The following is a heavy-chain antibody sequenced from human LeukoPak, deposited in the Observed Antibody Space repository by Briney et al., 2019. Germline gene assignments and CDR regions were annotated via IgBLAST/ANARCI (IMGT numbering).Heavy chain of an antibody. CDR3: ARGGTIFGFYYYMDV. D-gene: IGHD3-3*01. V-gene: IGHV1-8*01. Sequence: ASVKVSCKASGYTFTSYDINWVRQATGQGLEWMGWMNPNSGNTGYAEKFQGRVTMTRNTSISTAYMELSSLRSEDTAVYYCARGGTIFGFYYYMDVWGKGTTVTVSS. J-gene: IGHJ6*03. CDR2: MNPNSGNT. CDR1: GYTFTSYD.